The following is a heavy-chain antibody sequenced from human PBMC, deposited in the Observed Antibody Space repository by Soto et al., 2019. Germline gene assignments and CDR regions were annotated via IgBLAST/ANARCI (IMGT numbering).Heavy chain of an antibody. Sequence: QVQLVESGGGVVQPGQSLRLSCAASGFTVSNYGMHWVRQAPGKGLEWVAVIWKDGNNKYYRDSVKGRFTISRDNSKNTLELQMSSLRCEDTAVYYCSSGEAWPDEAFDSWGQGTMVTVSS. V-gene: IGHV3-33*01. CDR1: GFTVSNYG. CDR3: SSGEAWPDEAFDS. D-gene: IGHD5-12*01. J-gene: IGHJ3*02. CDR2: IWKDGNNK.